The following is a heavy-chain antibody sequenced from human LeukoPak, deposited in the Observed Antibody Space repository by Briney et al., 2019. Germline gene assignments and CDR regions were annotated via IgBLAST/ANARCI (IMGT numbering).Heavy chain of an antibody. V-gene: IGHV4-59*01. CDR1: GGSISSYY. CDR3: ARDQSYGYFLGAFDI. D-gene: IGHD5-18*01. Sequence: KPSETLSLTCTVSGGSISSYYWSWIRQPPGKGLEWIGYIYYSGSTNYNPSLKSRVTISVDTSKNQFSLKLSSVTAADTAVYYCARDQSYGYFLGAFDIWGQGTMVTVSS. J-gene: IGHJ3*02. CDR2: IYYSGST.